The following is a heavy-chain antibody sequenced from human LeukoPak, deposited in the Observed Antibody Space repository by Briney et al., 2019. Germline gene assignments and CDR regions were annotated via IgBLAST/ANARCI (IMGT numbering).Heavy chain of an antibody. CDR3: ARTIAVAGPFGY. V-gene: IGHV4-59*01. J-gene: IGHJ4*02. CDR2: IYYSGST. CDR1: GGSISSYY. Sequence: PSETLSLTCTVSGGSISSYYWSWIRRPPGKGLEWIGYIYYSGSTNYNPSLKSRVTISVDTSKNQFSLKLSSVTAADTAVYYCARTIAVAGPFGYWGQGTLVTVSS. D-gene: IGHD6-19*01.